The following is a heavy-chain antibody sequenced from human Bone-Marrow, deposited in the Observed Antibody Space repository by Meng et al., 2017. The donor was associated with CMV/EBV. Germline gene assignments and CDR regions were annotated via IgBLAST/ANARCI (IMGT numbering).Heavy chain of an antibody. V-gene: IGHV4-34*01. Sequence: SETLSLTCAVYGGSFSGYYWSWIRQPPGKGLEWIGEINHSGSTNYNPSLKSRVTISVDTSKNRFSLKLSSVTAADTAVYYCARTEIQLWLRYFDLRGRGTLVTVSS. CDR3: ARTEIQLWLRYFDL. CDR1: GGSFSGYY. J-gene: IGHJ2*01. CDR2: INHSGST. D-gene: IGHD5-18*01.